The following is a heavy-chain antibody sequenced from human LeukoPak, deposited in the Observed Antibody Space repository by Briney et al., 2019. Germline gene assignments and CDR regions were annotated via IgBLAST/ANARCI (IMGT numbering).Heavy chain of an antibody. CDR3: ARGHEYITSP. CDR1: GFTFSSFW. V-gene: IGHV3-7*05. Sequence: PGGSLRPSCAASGFTFSSFWMGWVRQAPGKGLEWVANIKRDGGDKYYVDSVKGRFSISRDNAKNSLYLHMNSLRAEDTAVYYCARGHEYITSPWGQGTLVTVSS. J-gene: IGHJ4*02. CDR2: IKRDGGDK. D-gene: IGHD2/OR15-2a*01.